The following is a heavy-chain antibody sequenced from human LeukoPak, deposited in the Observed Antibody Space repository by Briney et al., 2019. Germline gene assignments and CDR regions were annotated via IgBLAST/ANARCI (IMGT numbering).Heavy chain of an antibody. J-gene: IGHJ6*03. Sequence: PGGSLRLSCAASGFTFSSYAMSWVRQAPGKGREWSGEINHSGSTNYNPSLKSRVTISVDTSKNQFSLKLSSVTAADTAVYYCARAPVTTGPYYYYYYYMDVWGKGTTVTVSS. V-gene: IGHV4-34*01. CDR1: GFTFSSYA. CDR2: INHSGST. CDR3: ARAPVTTGPYYYYYYYMDV. D-gene: IGHD4-11*01.